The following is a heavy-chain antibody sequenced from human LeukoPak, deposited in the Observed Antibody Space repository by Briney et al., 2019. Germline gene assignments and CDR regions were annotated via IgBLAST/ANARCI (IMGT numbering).Heavy chain of an antibody. Sequence: GGSLRLSCAASGFTFFTYTMSWVRQTPGRRLEWVSAVSGSGDNTYYADSMKGRFTVSRDNSKNTLYLQMNSLRAEDTAVYFCVGGIVGPTGENWGQGTLVTVSS. CDR3: VGGIVGPTGEN. V-gene: IGHV3-23*01. CDR2: VSGSGDNT. D-gene: IGHD1-26*01. CDR1: GFTFFTYT. J-gene: IGHJ4*02.